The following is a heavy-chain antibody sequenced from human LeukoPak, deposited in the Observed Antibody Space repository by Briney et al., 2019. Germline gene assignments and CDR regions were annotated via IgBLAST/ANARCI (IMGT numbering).Heavy chain of an antibody. V-gene: IGHV3-74*01. Sequence: GGSLRLSCAASGFIFSDYWMHWVRQAPGTGLVWVSGINTDGSRATYADSVKGRFTFSRDNAKNTLYLQMSSLRDEDTAVYYCVRDRPHNWFDPWGQGTLVTVSS. CDR3: VRDRPHNWFDP. CDR2: INTDGSRA. CDR1: GFIFSDYW. J-gene: IGHJ5*02.